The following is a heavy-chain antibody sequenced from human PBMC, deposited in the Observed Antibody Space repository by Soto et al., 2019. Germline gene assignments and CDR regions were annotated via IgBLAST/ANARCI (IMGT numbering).Heavy chain of an antibody. Sequence: GGSLRLSCTASGFTFSCYNMNWVRQTPGKGLEWVSYIGAGSSPTYYADSVKGRFTMSRDHTQNSQFLQMTSLRDEDTAVYCFGRDNRLRCFDWPQFEPWGQGTLVTVSS. CDR1: GFTFSCYN. V-gene: IGHV3-48*02. CDR2: IGAGSSPT. J-gene: IGHJ5*01. CDR3: GRDNRLRCFDWPQFEP. D-gene: IGHD3-9*01.